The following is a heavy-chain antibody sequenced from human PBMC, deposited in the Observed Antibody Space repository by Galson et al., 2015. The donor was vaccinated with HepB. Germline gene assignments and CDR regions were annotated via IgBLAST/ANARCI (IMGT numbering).Heavy chain of an antibody. CDR1: GYTFTSYY. J-gene: IGHJ4*02. D-gene: IGHD5-24*01. CDR2: INPSGGST. V-gene: IGHV1-46*01. CDR3: ARGRSPAWEMATIIGGSFDY. Sequence: SVKVSCKASGYTFTSYYMYWVRQAPGQGLEWMGIINPSGGSTSYAQKFQGRVTMTRDTSTSTVYMELSSLRSEDTAVYYCARGRSPAWEMATIIGGSFDYGGQGTLVTVSS.